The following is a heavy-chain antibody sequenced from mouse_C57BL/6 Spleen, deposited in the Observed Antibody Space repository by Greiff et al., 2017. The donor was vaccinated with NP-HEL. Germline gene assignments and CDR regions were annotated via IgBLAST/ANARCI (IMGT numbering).Heavy chain of an antibody. Sequence: QVQLQQPGAELVKPGASVKLSCKASGYTFTSYWMHWVKQRPGQGLEWIGMIHPNSGSTNYNEKFKGKATLTVDKSSSTAYMQISSLTSEDSAGYYCARNYYGSSWDYWGQGTTLTVSS. CDR1: GYTFTSYW. CDR2: IHPNSGST. CDR3: ARNYYGSSWDY. J-gene: IGHJ2*01. D-gene: IGHD1-1*01. V-gene: IGHV1-64*01.